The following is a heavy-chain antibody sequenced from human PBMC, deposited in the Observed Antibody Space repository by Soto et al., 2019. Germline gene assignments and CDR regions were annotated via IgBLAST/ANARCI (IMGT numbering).Heavy chain of an antibody. CDR1: GFTFSSYE. Sequence: GGSLGLSCAACGFTFSSYEMNWVRQAPGKGLEWVSYISSSGSTIYYADSVKGRFTISRDNAKNSLYLQMNSLRAEDTAVYYCARGLRSTAAGTYWGQGTLVTVSS. CDR2: ISSSGSTI. J-gene: IGHJ4*02. D-gene: IGHD6-13*01. CDR3: ARGLRSTAAGTY. V-gene: IGHV3-48*03.